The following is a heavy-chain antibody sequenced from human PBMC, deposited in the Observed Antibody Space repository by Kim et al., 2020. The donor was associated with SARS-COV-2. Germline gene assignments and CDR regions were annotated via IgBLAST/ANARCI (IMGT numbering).Heavy chain of an antibody. V-gene: IGHV4-34*01. Sequence: SETLSLTCAVYGGSFSGDYWSWVLQPPGTGREGIGESIHRGSTHYNPALKSRVTISVDTSKNQFSLKLSSVTAADTAVYYCARGLTMVRGAKYHWFDPWGQGTLVTVSS. CDR1: GGSFSGDY. D-gene: IGHD3-10*01. J-gene: IGHJ5*02. CDR3: ARGLTMVRGAKYHWFDP. CDR2: SIHRGST.